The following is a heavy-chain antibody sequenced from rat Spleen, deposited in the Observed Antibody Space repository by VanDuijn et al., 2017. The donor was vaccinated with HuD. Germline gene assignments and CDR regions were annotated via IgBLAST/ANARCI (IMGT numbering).Heavy chain of an antibody. CDR1: GFSFSDCY. D-gene: IGHD2-7*01. CDR3: VRQGYLRDWYFDF. V-gene: IGHV5-29*01. CDR2: ISYDGSST. J-gene: IGHJ1*01. Sequence: EVQLVESDGGLVQPGRSLKLSCATSGFSFSDCYMAWVRQAPTKGLEWVATISYDGSSTYYRDSVKGRFTVSRNNAKSTLYLEMDSLRSEETATYYCVRQGYLRDWYFDFWGPGTMVTVSS.